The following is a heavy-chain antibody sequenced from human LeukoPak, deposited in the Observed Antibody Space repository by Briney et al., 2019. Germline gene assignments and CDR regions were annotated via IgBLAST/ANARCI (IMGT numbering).Heavy chain of an antibody. CDR1: GFTFSSYA. CDR3: ANAKGHYYDSSGYFH. CDR2: ISGSGGST. D-gene: IGHD3-22*01. J-gene: IGHJ4*02. V-gene: IGHV3-23*01. Sequence: PGGSLRLSCAASGFTFSSYAMSWVRQAPGKGLEWVSAISGSGGSTYYADSVKGRFTISRDNSKNTLYLQMNSLRAEDTAVYYCANAKGHYYDSSGYFHWGQGTLVTVSS.